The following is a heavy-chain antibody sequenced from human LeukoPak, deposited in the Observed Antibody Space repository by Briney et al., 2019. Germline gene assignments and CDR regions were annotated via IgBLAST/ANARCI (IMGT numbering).Heavy chain of an antibody. CDR1: GGSISSSSYY. V-gene: IGHV4-39*01. Sequence: PSETLSLTCTVSGGSISSSSYYWGWIRQPPGKGLEWIASIYYSGSTYYNPSLKSRVTISVDTSKNQFSLKLSSVTAADTAVYYCARGSNYYGSGSYHYYYYYYMDVWGKGTTVTISS. J-gene: IGHJ6*03. D-gene: IGHD3-10*01. CDR2: IYYSGST. CDR3: ARGSNYYGSGSYHYYYYYYMDV.